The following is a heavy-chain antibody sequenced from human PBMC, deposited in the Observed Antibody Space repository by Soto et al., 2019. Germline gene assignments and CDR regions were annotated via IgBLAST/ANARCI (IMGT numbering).Heavy chain of an antibody. CDR3: GAYSSPARIYYYYYYMDV. J-gene: IGHJ6*03. Sequence: EVQLVESGGGLVQPWGSLRLSCAASGFTFSSYWMHWVRQAPGKGLVWVSRINSDGSSTSYADSVKGRFTISRDNAKNTLYLQMNSLRAEDTAVYYCGAYSSPARIYYYYYYMDVWGKGTTVTVSS. V-gene: IGHV3-74*01. D-gene: IGHD6-13*01. CDR2: INSDGSST. CDR1: GFTFSSYW.